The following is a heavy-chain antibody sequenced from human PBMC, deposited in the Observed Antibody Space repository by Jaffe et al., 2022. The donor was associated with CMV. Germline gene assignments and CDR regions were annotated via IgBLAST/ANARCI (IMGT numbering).Heavy chain of an antibody. CDR1: GGSISSGGYY. V-gene: IGHV4-31*03. CDR3: ARGGSGYCTNGVCYDLYYYYGMDV. CDR2: IYYSGST. D-gene: IGHD2-8*01. Sequence: QVQLQESGPGLVKPSQTLSLTCTVSGGSISSGGYYWSWIRQHPGKGLEWIGYIYYSGSTYYNPSLKSRVTISVDTSKNQFSLKLSSVTAADTAVYYCARGGSGYCTNGVCYDLYYYYGMDVWGQGTTVTVSS. J-gene: IGHJ6*02.